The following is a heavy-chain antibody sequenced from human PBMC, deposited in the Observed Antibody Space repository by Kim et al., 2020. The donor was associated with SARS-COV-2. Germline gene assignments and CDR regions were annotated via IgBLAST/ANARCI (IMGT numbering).Heavy chain of an antibody. CDR2: IYYSGST. Sequence: SKTLSLTCTVSGGSISSYYWSWIRQPPGKGLEWIGYIYYSGSTNYNPSFKSRVTISVDTSKNQFSLKLSSVTAADTAVYYCARVGSDSSSWYTIDYWGQG. CDR1: GGSISSYY. V-gene: IGHV4-59*08. CDR3: ARVGSDSSSWYTIDY. J-gene: IGHJ4*02. D-gene: IGHD6-13*01.